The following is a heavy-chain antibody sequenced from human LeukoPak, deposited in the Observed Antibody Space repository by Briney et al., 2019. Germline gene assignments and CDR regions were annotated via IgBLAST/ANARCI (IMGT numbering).Heavy chain of an antibody. J-gene: IGHJ6*03. CDR3: ARDQTYCDFWSGYRYYYYMDV. CDR2: IKQDGSEK. Sequence: GGSLRLSCAASGFTFSSYWMSWVRQASGKGLEWVANIKQDGSEKYYVDSVKGRFTISRDNAKNSLYLQMNSLRAEDTAVYYCARDQTYCDFWSGYRYYYYMDVWGKGTTVTVSS. V-gene: IGHV3-7*01. D-gene: IGHD3-3*01. CDR1: GFTFSSYW.